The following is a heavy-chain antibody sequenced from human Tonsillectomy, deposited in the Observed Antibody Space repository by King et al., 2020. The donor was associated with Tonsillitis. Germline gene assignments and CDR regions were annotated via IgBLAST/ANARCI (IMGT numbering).Heavy chain of an antibody. CDR1: GGSIRSYY. Sequence: VQLQESGPGLVKPSETLSLTCTVSGGSIRSYYWSWIGQPPGKGLEWIGCIYDSVSTNYNPSLKSRVNISIDTSKNQFSLNLCSVTAADTAVYFCARGSFSSSGNWFDPWGQGTLVTVSS. CDR3: ARGSFSSSGNWFDP. CDR2: IYDSVST. J-gene: IGHJ5*02. D-gene: IGHD6-13*01. V-gene: IGHV4-59*01.